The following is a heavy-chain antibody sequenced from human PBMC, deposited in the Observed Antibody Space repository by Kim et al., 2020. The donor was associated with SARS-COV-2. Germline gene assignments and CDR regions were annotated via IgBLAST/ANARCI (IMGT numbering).Heavy chain of an antibody. V-gene: IGHV3-53*01. CDR3: ARLDNDYGDYFDY. D-gene: IGHD4-17*01. Sequence: GGSLRLSCAASGFTVSSNYMSWVRQAPGKGLEWVSVIYSGGSTYYADSVKGRFTISRDNSKNTLYLQMNSLRAEDTAVYYCARLDNDYGDYFDYWGQGTLVTVSS. J-gene: IGHJ4*02. CDR2: IYSGGST. CDR1: GFTVSSNY.